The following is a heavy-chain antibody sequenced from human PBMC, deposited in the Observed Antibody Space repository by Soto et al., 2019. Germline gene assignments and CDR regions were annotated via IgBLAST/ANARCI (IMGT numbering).Heavy chain of an antibody. CDR1: GGSISSSNW. CDR2: IYHSGST. V-gene: IGHV4-4*02. CDR3: ARFGRYSDILTGYDY. Sequence: SETLSLTCAVSGGSISSSNWWSWVRQPPGKGLEWIGEIYHSGSTNYNPYLKSRVTISVDKSKNQFSLKLISVTAADTAVYYCARFGRYSDILTGYDYWGQGTLVTVSS. D-gene: IGHD3-9*01. J-gene: IGHJ4*02.